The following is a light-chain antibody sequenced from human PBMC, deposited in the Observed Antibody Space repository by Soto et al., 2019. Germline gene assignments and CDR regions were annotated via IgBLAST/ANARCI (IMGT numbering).Light chain of an antibody. V-gene: IGLV1-47*01. Sequence: QSVLTQPPSASGTPGQRVTISCSGSSSNIGSNYVYWYQQLPVTAPKLLIYRNNQRPSGVPDRFSGSKSGTSASLAISGLRSEDEADYYCAAWDDSLSGPWFGGGTKLTVL. CDR2: RNN. CDR1: SSNIGSNY. J-gene: IGLJ3*02. CDR3: AAWDDSLSGPW.